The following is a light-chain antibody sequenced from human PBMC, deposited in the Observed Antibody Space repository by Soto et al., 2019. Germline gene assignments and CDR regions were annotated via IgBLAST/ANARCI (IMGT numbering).Light chain of an antibody. V-gene: IGKV3-20*01. Sequence: EIVLTQSPGTLSLSPGERATLSCRASQSVTSNYLAWYQQKPGQAPRLLMYGASNMATGIPDRCSGSGSGTDFTLTISRLEPEDFALYYCQQDGSGTWTFGQGTKVEVK. CDR3: QQDGSGTWT. CDR2: GAS. J-gene: IGKJ1*01. CDR1: QSVTSNY.